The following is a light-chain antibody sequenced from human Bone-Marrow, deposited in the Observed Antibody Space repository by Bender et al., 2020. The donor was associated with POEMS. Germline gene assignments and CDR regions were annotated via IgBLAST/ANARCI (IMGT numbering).Light chain of an antibody. CDR2: RDT. Sequence: SYGLTQPPSVSVSPGHTANITCSGDQLGDQYASWYQLKPGQSPVLVIYRDTNRPSGIPERFSGSNSENAATLTISRAQAGDEADYYCQVWGSSSYVFGTGTKVTVL. J-gene: IGLJ1*01. V-gene: IGLV3-1*01. CDR1: QLGDQY. CDR3: QVWGSSSYV.